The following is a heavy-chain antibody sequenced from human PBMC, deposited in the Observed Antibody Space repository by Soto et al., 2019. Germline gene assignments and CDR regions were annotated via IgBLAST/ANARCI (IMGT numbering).Heavy chain of an antibody. J-gene: IGHJ4*02. D-gene: IGHD2-15*01. V-gene: IGHV3-23*01. Sequence: DVQLLESGGCLVQPEGSLRLSCAASGFTFSSYAMGWVRQGPGKGLEWVAVVSIGGSTHYADSVRGRFTISRDNSKNTLSLQMNSLTAEATAVYFCAKRRGAGGHFDYWGQGALVTVSS. CDR1: GFTFSSYA. CDR3: AKRRGAGGHFDY. CDR2: VSIGGST.